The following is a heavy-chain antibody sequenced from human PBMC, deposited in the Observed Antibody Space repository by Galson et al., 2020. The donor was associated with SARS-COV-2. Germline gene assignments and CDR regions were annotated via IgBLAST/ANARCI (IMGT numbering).Heavy chain of an antibody. D-gene: IGHD6-13*01. CDR2: TYYRSQWST. CDR1: GDSVSSNSAA. J-gene: IGHJ3*02. CDR3: AGRVAGAGALHI. V-gene: IGHV6-1*01. Sequence: SETLSLTCAISGDSVSSNSAAWNWIRQSPSRGLEWLGRTYYRSQWSTDYAMSVKSRITINPDTSKNQFSLQLNSVTPEDTAIYYCAGRVAGAGALHIWGQGTRVIVSS.